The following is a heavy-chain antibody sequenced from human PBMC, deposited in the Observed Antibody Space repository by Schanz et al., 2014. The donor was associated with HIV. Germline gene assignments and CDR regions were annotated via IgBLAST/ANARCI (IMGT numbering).Heavy chain of an antibody. V-gene: IGHV1-69*01. CDR1: GGTFSIYA. Sequence: QVQLVQSGAEVKKPGSSVKVSCKASGGTFSIYAISWVRQAPGQGLEWMGGIIPIFGTANYAQKFQGRVTINADQSTTTVYMYLSSLRSDDTAVYYCARGYCGGGTCYSGDYWGQGTLVTVSS. CDR3: ARGYCGGGTCYSGDY. J-gene: IGHJ4*02. D-gene: IGHD2-15*01. CDR2: IIPIFGTA.